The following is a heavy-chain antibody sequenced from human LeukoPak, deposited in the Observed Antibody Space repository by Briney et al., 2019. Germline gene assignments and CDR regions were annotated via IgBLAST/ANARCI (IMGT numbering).Heavy chain of an antibody. V-gene: IGHV4-39*07. J-gene: IGHJ4*02. CDR1: GGSISSSSYY. D-gene: IGHD3-22*01. Sequence: PSETLSLTCTVSGGSISSSSYYWGWIRQPPGTGLEWIGSIYYSGSTYYNPSLKSRVTISVDTSKNQFSLKLSSVTAADTAVYYCARDTYYDSSGYCGYWGQGTLVTVSS. CDR3: ARDTYYDSSGYCGY. CDR2: IYYSGST.